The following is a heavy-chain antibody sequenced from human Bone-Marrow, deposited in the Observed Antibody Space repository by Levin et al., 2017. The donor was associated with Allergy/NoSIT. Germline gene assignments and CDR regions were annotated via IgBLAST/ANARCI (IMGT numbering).Heavy chain of an antibody. D-gene: IGHD3-10*01. V-gene: IGHV3-74*01. J-gene: IGHJ4*02. CDR2: INSDGSST. CDR1: GFTISSYW. Sequence: GGSLRLSCAASGFTISSYWMHWVRQAPGKGLVWVSRINSDGSSTSYADSVKGRFTISRDNAKNTLYLQMNSLRAEDTAVYYCARDQRNSGTTFDYWGQGTLVTVSS. CDR3: ARDQRNSGTTFDY.